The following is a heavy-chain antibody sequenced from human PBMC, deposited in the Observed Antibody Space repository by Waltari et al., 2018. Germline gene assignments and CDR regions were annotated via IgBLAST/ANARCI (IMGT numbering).Heavy chain of an antibody. CDR2: IYYSGST. J-gene: IGHJ4*02. Sequence: QLQLQESGPGLVKPSDTLSPTCTVSGGSISSRSYSWGGIRPPPGKGLEWIGSIYYSGSTYYNPSLKSRVTISVDTSKNQFSLKLSSVTAADTAVYYCARHFNWNYAVDYWGQGTLVTVSS. D-gene: IGHD1-7*01. V-gene: IGHV4-39*01. CDR1: GGSISSRSYS. CDR3: ARHFNWNYAVDY.